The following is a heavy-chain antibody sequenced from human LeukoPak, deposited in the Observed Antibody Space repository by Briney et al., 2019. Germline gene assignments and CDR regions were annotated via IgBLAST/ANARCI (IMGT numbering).Heavy chain of an antibody. J-gene: IGHJ4*02. CDR3: ARGGYCSGANCHATLYDF. Sequence: PGGSLRLSCAASGFTFSSYGMSWVRQAPGKGLEWVSAISGSGGSTYYADSVKGRFTISRDNSKNTLYLHMTSLRAEDTAVYYCARGGYCSGANCHATLYDFWGQGTLVTVSS. CDR2: ISGSGGST. CDR1: GFTFSSYG. V-gene: IGHV3-23*01. D-gene: IGHD2-15*01.